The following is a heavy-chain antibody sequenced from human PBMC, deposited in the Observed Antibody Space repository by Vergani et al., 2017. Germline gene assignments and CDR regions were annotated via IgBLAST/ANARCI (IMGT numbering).Heavy chain of an antibody. CDR3: AAKSCGTPGCQIGYFRE. V-gene: IGHV3-30*03. D-gene: IGHD1-1*01. J-gene: IGHJ1*01. Sequence: VQLVESGGGLVKPGGSLRLSCAASGFTFSSYSMNWVRQAPGKGLEWVAVISYEGTQKYYADAVKGRFTISRDNSNSTLYLQMNSLRTEDTAVYYCAAKSCGTPGCQIGYFREWGQGTLVTDSS. CDR1: GFTFSSYS. CDR2: ISYEGTQK.